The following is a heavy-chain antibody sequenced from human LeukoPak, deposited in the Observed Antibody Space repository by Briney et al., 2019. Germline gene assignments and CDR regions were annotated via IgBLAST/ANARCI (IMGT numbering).Heavy chain of an antibody. V-gene: IGHV3-30*03. CDR1: GFTFSSYG. CDR2: ISYDGSNK. D-gene: IGHD6-19*01. J-gene: IGHJ6*02. Sequence: GGSLRLSCAASGFTFSSYGMHWVRQAPGKGLEWVAVISYDGSNKYYADSVKGRFTISRDNSKNTLYLQMNSLRAEDTAVYYCASGIAVAGKNYYGMDVWSQGTTVTVSS. CDR3: ASGIAVAGKNYYGMDV.